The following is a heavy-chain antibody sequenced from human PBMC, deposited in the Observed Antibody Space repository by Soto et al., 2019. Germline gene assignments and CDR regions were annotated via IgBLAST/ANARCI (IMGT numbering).Heavy chain of an antibody. CDR1: GGTFSSYA. CDR2: IIPVFGTA. CDR3: TRGHGYNGAYFDY. V-gene: IGHV1-69*13. Sequence: SVKVSCKTSGGTFSSYAVSWVRQAPGQGLEWMGGIIPVFGTARYAQKFQGRVTITADESTSTASMELSGLRSEDTAVYYCTRGHGYNGAYFDYWGQGTLVTVS. J-gene: IGHJ4*02. D-gene: IGHD6-25*01.